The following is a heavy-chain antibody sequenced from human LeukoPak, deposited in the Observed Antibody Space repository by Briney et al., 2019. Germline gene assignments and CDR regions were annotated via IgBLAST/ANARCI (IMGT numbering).Heavy chain of an antibody. CDR2: FDPEDGET. CDR3: ATTAAFWSGYTHFDY. Sequence: GASVKVSCKVSGYTLTELSMHWVRQAPGKGLEWMGGFDPEDGETIYAQKFQGRVTMTEDTSTDTAYMELSSLRSEDTAVYYCATTAAFWSGYTHFDYWGRGTLVTVSS. J-gene: IGHJ4*02. V-gene: IGHV1-24*01. D-gene: IGHD3-3*01. CDR1: GYTLTELS.